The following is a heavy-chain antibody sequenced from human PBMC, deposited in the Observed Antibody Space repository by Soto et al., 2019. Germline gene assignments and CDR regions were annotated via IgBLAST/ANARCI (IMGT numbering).Heavy chain of an antibody. J-gene: IGHJ4*02. V-gene: IGHV3-48*02. CDR1: GFPFSIYS. CDR2: ITSDTDTI. Sequence: LRLSCAASGFPFSIYSMNWVRQAPGKGLEWFSYITSDTDTIKYADSVKGRFTISRDNAKNSLYLQMNSLRDEDTAVYFCARSVEGHFDYWGQGPVVTVSS. D-gene: IGHD6-19*01. CDR3: ARSVEGHFDY.